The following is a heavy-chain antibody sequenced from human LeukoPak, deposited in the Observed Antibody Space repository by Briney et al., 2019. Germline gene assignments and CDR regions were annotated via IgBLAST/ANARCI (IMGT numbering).Heavy chain of an antibody. D-gene: IGHD5-18*01. CDR1: GFTFSDYN. Sequence: HAGGSLRLSCAASGFTFSDYNMRWIRQAPGKGLEWVSAISGSGGSTYYADSVKGRFTISRDNSKNTLYLQMNSLRAEDTAVYYCAKDLSGYSYGEGYFDYWGQGTLVTVSS. CDR2: ISGSGGST. CDR3: AKDLSGYSYGEGYFDY. V-gene: IGHV3-23*01. J-gene: IGHJ4*02.